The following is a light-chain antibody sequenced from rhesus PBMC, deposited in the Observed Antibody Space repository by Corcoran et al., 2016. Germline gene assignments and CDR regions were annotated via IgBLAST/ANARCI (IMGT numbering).Light chain of an antibody. CDR3: PQGNSIPT. CDR1: SSVSTS. Sequence: EIVLTQSPTSMAVSQGERVTISCTASSSVSTSYLHWYKQKPGFPPRLLVYRTSSVASGVPARFSGSGSGTSYTLKISSMEAEDASNYYCPQGNSIPTFGQGTKVEIK. V-gene: IGKV3-24*01. CDR2: RTS. J-gene: IGKJ1*01.